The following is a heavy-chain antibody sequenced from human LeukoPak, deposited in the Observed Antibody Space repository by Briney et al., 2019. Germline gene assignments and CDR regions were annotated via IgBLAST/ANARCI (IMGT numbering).Heavy chain of an antibody. CDR3: ARGWHSSGHCDTFDI. Sequence: GGSLRLSCAASGFTFSTYVMHWVRQAPGRGLEWVAGLSLDGRSEHYPDSVRGRFTISRDNSYNTLYLQMNSLRDEDTAVYYCARGWHSSGHCDTFDIWGQGTMVTASP. J-gene: IGHJ3*02. V-gene: IGHV3-30*03. CDR1: GFTFSTYV. D-gene: IGHD3-22*01. CDR2: LSLDGRSE.